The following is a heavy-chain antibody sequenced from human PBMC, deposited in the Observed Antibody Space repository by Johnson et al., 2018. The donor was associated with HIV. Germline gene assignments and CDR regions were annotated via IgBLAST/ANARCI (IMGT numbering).Heavy chain of an antibody. CDR1: GFTVSRSY. Sequence: VHLVESGGGLIQPGGSLRFSCAGSGFTVSRSYMSWVRQAPGKGLEWVSVIYSGGSTYYADSVKGRCTISRDNSKNTLYVQMNSLRVEDTAVYYCAKMSRGRQDAFDIWGQGTMVTVSS. CDR3: AKMSRGRQDAFDI. D-gene: IGHD3-16*01. J-gene: IGHJ3*02. V-gene: IGHV3-66*03. CDR2: IYSGGST.